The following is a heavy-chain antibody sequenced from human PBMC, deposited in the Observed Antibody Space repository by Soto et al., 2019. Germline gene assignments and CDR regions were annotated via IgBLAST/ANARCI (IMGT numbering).Heavy chain of an antibody. V-gene: IGHV4-31*03. D-gene: IGHD6-6*01. CDR2: IYYSGST. CDR3: ARAISGSSGYYYYYYGMDV. Sequence: PSETLSLTCTVSGGSISSGGYYWSWIRQHPGKGLEWIGYIYYSGSTYYNPSLKSRVTISVDTSKNQFSLKLSSVTAADTAVYYCARAISGSSGYYYYYYGMDVWGQGTTVTVYS. J-gene: IGHJ6*02. CDR1: GGSISSGGYY.